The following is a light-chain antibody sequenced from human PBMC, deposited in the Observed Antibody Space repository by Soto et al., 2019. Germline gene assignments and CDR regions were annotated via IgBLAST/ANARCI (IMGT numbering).Light chain of an antibody. CDR1: QSVSSN. V-gene: IGKV3-15*01. CDR3: QQYNNWSLT. Sequence: EIVMTQSPAPLSVSPGERATLSFRASQSVSSNLAWYQQKPGQAPRLLIYGASTRATGIPARFSGSGSGTEFTLTISSLQSEEFAVYYCQQYNNWSLTFGGGTKVEIK. CDR2: GAS. J-gene: IGKJ4*01.